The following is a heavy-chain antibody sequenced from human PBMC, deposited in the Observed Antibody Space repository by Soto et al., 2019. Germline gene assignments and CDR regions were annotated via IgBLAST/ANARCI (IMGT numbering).Heavy chain of an antibody. Sequence: QVQLQQWGAGLLKPSETLSLTCAVYGGSFSGYYWSWIRQPPGKGLEWIGEINHSGSTNYNPSLNSRGTISVDTSKNQFSLKLSSVTAADTAVYYGARGLKRLPRGFDPWGQGTLVTVSS. CDR1: GGSFSGYY. CDR3: ARGLKRLPRGFDP. V-gene: IGHV4-34*01. J-gene: IGHJ5*02. D-gene: IGHD6-25*01. CDR2: INHSGST.